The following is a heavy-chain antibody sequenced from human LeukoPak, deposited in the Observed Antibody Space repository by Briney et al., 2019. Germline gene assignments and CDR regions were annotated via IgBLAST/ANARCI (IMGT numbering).Heavy chain of an antibody. J-gene: IGHJ4*02. CDR1: GGSISSYY. CDR3: ASDQYGDYFDY. V-gene: IGHV4-59*01. D-gene: IGHD4-17*01. CDR2: IYYSGST. Sequence: SKTLSLTCTVSGGSISSYYWSWIRQPPGKGLEWMGYIYYSGSTNYNPSLKSQVTISVDTSKNQLSLKLSSVTAADKAVYYCASDQYGDYFDYWGQGTLVTVSS.